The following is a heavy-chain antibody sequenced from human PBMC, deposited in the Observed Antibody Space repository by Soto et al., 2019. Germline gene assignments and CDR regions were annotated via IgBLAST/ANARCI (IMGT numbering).Heavy chain of an antibody. CDR2: ISYDGFNR. CDR3: AGVEDKGGSFYD. D-gene: IGHD1-26*01. Sequence: QVHLVESGGGVVQPGRSLRLSCAASGFTFGSYAMHWVRQAPGGALEWVAVISYDGFNRYYAESVKGRFTISRDNSKNTLYLQMDNLKPDDAAVYFCAGVEDKGGSFYDWGQGTLVTVSS. J-gene: IGHJ4*02. V-gene: IGHV3-30*01. CDR1: GFTFGSYA.